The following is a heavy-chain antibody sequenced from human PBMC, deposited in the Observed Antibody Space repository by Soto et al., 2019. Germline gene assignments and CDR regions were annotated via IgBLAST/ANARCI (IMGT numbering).Heavy chain of an antibody. Sequence: SETLSLTCAVSGDSISSGYYWAWIRQPPRKGLEWVASIYHSGTTYYNPSLTSRVTISVDTSEKQFSLKLSSVTAADSAVYYCARVVRDYDIVTGYYIGQYFDFWSQGTRVT. CDR1: GDSISSGYY. D-gene: IGHD3-9*01. J-gene: IGHJ4*02. CDR2: IYHSGTT. V-gene: IGHV4-38-2*01. CDR3: ARVVRDYDIVTGYYIGQYFDF.